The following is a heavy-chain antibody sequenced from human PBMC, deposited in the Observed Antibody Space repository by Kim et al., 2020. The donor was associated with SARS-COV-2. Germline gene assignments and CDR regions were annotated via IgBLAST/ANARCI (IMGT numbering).Heavy chain of an antibody. D-gene: IGHD3-16*01. V-gene: IGHV3-23*01. CDR1: GFTFSNFA. J-gene: IGHJ4*02. CDR2: IKSSDGST. CDR3: AKGGTKGLRPLD. Sequence: GGSLRLSCAASGFTFSNFAMSWVRQAPGKGLEWVSGIKSSDGSTYYTDSVKGRFTISRDNSRNTLYLQMSSLRAEDTALYYCAKGGTKGLRPLDWGQGTLVTVSS.